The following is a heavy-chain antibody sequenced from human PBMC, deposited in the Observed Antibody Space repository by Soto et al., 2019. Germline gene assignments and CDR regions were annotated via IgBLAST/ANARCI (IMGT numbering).Heavy chain of an antibody. J-gene: IGHJ4*02. CDR3: PKTAYDILTGYRLRTPGFHFDS. CDR1: GFTFSTYE. V-gene: IGHV3-23*01. D-gene: IGHD3-9*01. CDR2: ISDTGGST. Sequence: PGVSLRLSCAASGFTFSTYEVHSVREAPGEGMEWVSSISDTGGSTSYADSVKGRFVISRDNSKNTLYLRMYSLRAEDTALYYWPKTAYDILTGYRLRTPGFHFDSWGQGTRVTVSS.